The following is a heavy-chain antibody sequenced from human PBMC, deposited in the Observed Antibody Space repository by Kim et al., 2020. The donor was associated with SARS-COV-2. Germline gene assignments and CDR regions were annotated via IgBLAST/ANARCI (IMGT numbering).Heavy chain of an antibody. J-gene: IGHJ4*02. CDR1: GGSISSSNW. CDR3: ARGTYYYDSSGYLD. Sequence: SETLSLTCAVSGGSISSSNWWSWVRQPPGKGLEWIGEIYHSGSTNYNPSLKSRVTISVDKSKNQFSLKLSSVTAADTAVYYCARGTYYYDSSGYLDWGQGTLVTVSS. V-gene: IGHV4-4*02. D-gene: IGHD3-22*01. CDR2: IYHSGST.